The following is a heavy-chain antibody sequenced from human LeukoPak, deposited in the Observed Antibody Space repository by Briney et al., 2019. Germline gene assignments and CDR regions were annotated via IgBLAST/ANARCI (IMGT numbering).Heavy chain of an antibody. J-gene: IGHJ4*02. CDR1: GFTFSSYW. CDR2: IKEDGSEK. D-gene: IGHD3-10*01. Sequence: GGSLRLSCAAAGFTFSSYWMSWVRQAPGKGLEWVANIKEDGSEKYYVDSVKGRFTISRDNAKNSLFLQMNSLRAEDTAVYYCARDGLLWFGDSRTDFWGQGTLVTVSS. V-gene: IGHV3-7*01. CDR3: ARDGLLWFGDSRTDF.